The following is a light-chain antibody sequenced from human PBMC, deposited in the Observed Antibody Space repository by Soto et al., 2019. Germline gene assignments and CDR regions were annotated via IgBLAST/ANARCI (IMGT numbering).Light chain of an antibody. V-gene: IGKV3-20*01. CDR1: QSISSNF. CDR2: ATS. CDR3: QLYNSYWT. J-gene: IGKJ1*01. Sequence: EICLTQSPGPLSLSPGQRATLSCRASQSISSNFLPWYQQKPGQAPRLLIYATSSRATGIPGRFSGSGSGTEFTLTISSLQPDDFATYYCQLYNSYWTFGQGTKVAIK.